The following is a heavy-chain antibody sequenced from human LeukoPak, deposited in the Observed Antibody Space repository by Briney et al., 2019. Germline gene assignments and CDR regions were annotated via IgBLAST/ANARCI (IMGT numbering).Heavy chain of an antibody. CDR2: INPNSGGT. D-gene: IGHD6-19*01. CDR3: SRERAHSSGWYYFDY. Sequence: GASVKVSCEASGYTFTGYYMHWVRQAPGQGLEWMGWINPNSGGTNYAQKFQGRVTMTRDTSISTAYMELSRLRSDDTAVYYCSRERAHSSGWYYFDYWGQGTLVTVSS. J-gene: IGHJ4*02. CDR1: GYTFTGYY. V-gene: IGHV1-2*02.